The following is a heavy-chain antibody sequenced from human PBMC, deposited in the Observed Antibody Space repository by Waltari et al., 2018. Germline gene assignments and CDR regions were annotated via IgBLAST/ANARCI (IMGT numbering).Heavy chain of an antibody. J-gene: IGHJ3*02. V-gene: IGHV1-3*01. CDR2: INAGNVNT. CDR3: ARVEGAAGLDI. D-gene: IGHD3-16*01. Sequence: QVQLVQSGAEVKKPGASVKVSCKASGYTFTSYAMHWVRQAPGQRLEWMGWINAGNVNTKYSQKFQGRVTITRDTSASTAYMGLSSLRSEDTAVYYCARVEGAAGLDIWGQGTMVTVSS. CDR1: GYTFTSYA.